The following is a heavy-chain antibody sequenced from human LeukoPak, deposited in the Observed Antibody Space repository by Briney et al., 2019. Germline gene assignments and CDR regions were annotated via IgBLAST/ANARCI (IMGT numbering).Heavy chain of an antibody. CDR1: GYTFSGYY. V-gene: IGHV1-2*02. J-gene: IGHJ4*02. Sequence: VASVKVSCKASGYTFSGYYLHWVRQAPGQGLQWLGWINPNSGDTHYAQMFQGRVTMTRDTSINTAYMELRRVRSDDTAVYYCAKSAQYSSAWFTGSFDYWGQGTLVTVSP. CDR2: INPNSGDT. D-gene: IGHD6-13*01. CDR3: AKSAQYSSAWFTGSFDY.